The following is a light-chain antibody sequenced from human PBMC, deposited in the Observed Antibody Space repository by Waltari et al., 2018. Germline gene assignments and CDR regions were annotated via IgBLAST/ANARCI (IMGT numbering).Light chain of an antibody. CDR1: SSDVGGYKY. V-gene: IGLV2-14*01. CDR2: GVS. J-gene: IGLJ6*01. CDR3: CSYTTSSTDV. Sequence: QSAPTQPPSVSGSPGQSVTISCTGTSSDVGGYKYVPWYQQHPGKAPKLMIYGVSNRPSGVSDRFSGSKSGNTASLTISGLQTEDEADYYCCSYTTSSTDVFGSGTKLTVL.